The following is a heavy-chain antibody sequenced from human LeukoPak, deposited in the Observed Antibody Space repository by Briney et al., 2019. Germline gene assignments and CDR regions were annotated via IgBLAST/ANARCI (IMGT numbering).Heavy chain of an antibody. CDR2: ISSTSSYT. CDR3: ARSGLYFCNWFDP. CDR1: GFTFSNYN. Sequence: GGSLRLSCAASGFTFSNYNMNWVRQAPGKGLEWVSSISSTSSYTDYADSVKGRFTISRDDAKDSLYLQMDSLRVEDTAIYYCARSGLYFCNWFDPWGQGTLVTVSS. V-gene: IGHV3-21*04. D-gene: IGHD2-2*02. J-gene: IGHJ5*02.